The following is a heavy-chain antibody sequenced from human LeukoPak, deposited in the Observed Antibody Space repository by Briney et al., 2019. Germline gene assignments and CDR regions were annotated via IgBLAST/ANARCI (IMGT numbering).Heavy chain of an antibody. V-gene: IGHV4-59*01. CDR3: AATTTVTMYSYFSDS. D-gene: IGHD4-17*01. CDR1: GDSMSDYF. J-gene: IGHJ4*02. Sequence: AETLSLTCTVSGDSMSDYFWTWIRQPPGKGLEWIGYAADSGSTNYNPSLKSQVTISVDSSTNHFSLRLTSVTAADTAIYYCAATTTVTMYSYFSDSWGQGTLLTVSS. CDR2: AADSGST.